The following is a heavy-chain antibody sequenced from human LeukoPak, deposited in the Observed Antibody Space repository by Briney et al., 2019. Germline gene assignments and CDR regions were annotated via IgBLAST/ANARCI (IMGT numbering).Heavy chain of an antibody. CDR2: IIPIFGTA. V-gene: IGHV1-69*05. CDR1: GGTFSSYA. CDR3: ARGGPTVTTNLLDYYYMDV. J-gene: IGHJ6*03. Sequence: ASVKVSCKASGGTFSSYAISWVRQAPGQGLEWMGGIIPIFGTANYAQKFQGRVTITTDESTSTAYMELSSLRSEDTAVYYCARGGPTVTTNLLDYYYMDVWGKGTTVTVSS. D-gene: IGHD4-17*01.